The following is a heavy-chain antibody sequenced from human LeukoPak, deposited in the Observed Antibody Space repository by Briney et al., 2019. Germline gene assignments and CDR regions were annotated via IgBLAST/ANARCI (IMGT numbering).Heavy chain of an antibody. CDR1: GYTFTGYY. D-gene: IGHD2-15*01. Sequence: ASVKVSCKASGYTFTGYYMHWVRQAPGQGLEWMGWINPNSGGTNYAQKFQGRVTMTRDTSISTAYMELSRLRSDDTAVYYCASEFGYYSVGSCYSGPTVDFQHWGQGTLVTVSP. J-gene: IGHJ1*01. CDR2: INPNSGGT. CDR3: ASEFGYYSVGSCYSGPTVDFQH. V-gene: IGHV1-2*02.